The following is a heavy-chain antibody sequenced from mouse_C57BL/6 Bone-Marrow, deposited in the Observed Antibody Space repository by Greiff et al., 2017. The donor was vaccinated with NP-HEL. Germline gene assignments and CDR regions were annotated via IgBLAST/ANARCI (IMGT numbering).Heavy chain of an antibody. CDR3: ARHNYGSSPYWYFDV. Sequence: VQGVESGPGLVAPSQSLSITCTVSGFSLTSYGVHWVRQPPGKGLEWLVVIWSDGSTTYNSALKSRLSISKDNSKSQVFLKMNSLQTDDTAMYYCARHNYGSSPYWYFDVWGTGTTVTVSS. D-gene: IGHD1-1*01. V-gene: IGHV2-6-1*01. CDR1: GFSLTSYG. CDR2: IWSDGST. J-gene: IGHJ1*03.